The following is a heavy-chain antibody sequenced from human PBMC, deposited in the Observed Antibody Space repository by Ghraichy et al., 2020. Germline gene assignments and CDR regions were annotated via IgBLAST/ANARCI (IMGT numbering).Heavy chain of an antibody. Sequence: SETLSLTCSVYGGSFSGYYWSWIRQPPGKGLEWIGEINHSGSTNYNPSLKSRVTISVDTSKNQFSLKLSSVTAADTAVYYCARKPRSSSSWNYYYYYGMTSGAKGPRSPSP. CDR3: ARKPRSSSSWNYYYYYGMTS. J-gene: IGHJ6*02. V-gene: IGHV4-34*01. CDR1: GGSFSGYY. D-gene: IGHD6-13*01. CDR2: INHSGST.